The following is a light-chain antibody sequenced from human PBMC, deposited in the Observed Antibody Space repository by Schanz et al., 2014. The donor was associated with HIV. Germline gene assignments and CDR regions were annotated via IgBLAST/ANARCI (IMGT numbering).Light chain of an antibody. CDR3: SALSTSGAPV. Sequence: VSGSPGQSITISCTGTSSDVGGYQHVSWYQQHPGKAPKFMIYDVYNRPSGVSNLFSGSQSCNPSSLTIFDLQPEDEADYYCSALSTSGAPVFGTGTKLTVL. CDR1: SSDVGGYQH. V-gene: IGLV2-14*03. CDR2: DVY. J-gene: IGLJ1*01.